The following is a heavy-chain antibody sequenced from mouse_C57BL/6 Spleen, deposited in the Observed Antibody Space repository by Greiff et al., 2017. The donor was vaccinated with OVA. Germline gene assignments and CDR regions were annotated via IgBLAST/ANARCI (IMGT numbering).Heavy chain of an antibody. Sequence: VKLMESGPGLVQPSQSLSITCTVSGFSLTSYGVHWVRPSPGKGLEWLGVIWSGGSTDYNAAFISRLSISKDNSKSQVFFKMNSLQADDTAIYYCAEARYGNSWFAYWGQGTLVTVSA. D-gene: IGHD2-1*01. CDR2: IWSGGST. J-gene: IGHJ3*01. CDR1: GFSLTSYG. V-gene: IGHV2-2*01. CDR3: AEARYGNSWFAY.